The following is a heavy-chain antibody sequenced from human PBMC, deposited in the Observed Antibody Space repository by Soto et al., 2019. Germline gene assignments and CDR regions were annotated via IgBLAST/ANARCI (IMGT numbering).Heavy chain of an antibody. CDR3: AREGSGFVPLYYFDY. D-gene: IGHD6-19*01. CDR2: ISSSSSYI. J-gene: IGHJ4*02. Sequence: GGSLRLSCAASGFTFSSYSMNWVRQAPGKGLEWVSSISSSSSYIYYADSVKGRFTISRDNAKNSLYLQMNSLRAEDTAVYYCAREGSGFVPLYYFDYWGQGTLVTVSS. CDR1: GFTFSSYS. V-gene: IGHV3-21*01.